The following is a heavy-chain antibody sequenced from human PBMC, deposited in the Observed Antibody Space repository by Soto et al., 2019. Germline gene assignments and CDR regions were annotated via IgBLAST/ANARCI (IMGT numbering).Heavy chain of an antibody. V-gene: IGHV3-23*01. D-gene: IGHD3-3*01. Sequence: EVQLLESGGGLVQPGGSLRLSCASSGFTFSSYGMTWVRRPPGKGLEWVSAISGSGAATYYADSVQGRFTISRDTSNNTLYLQMNSLRAEDTAVYSCAKVLYGVVNYFDSWGQGTLVTVSS. CDR1: GFTFSSYG. J-gene: IGHJ4*02. CDR2: ISGSGAAT. CDR3: AKVLYGVVNYFDS.